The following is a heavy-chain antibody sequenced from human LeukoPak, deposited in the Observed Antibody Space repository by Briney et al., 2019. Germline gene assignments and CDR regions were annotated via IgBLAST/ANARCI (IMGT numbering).Heavy chain of an antibody. V-gene: IGHV3-13*01. D-gene: IGHD3-3*01. CDR3: ARGSYDFWSGLYPRYFDY. CDR1: GFTFSSYD. CDR2: IGTAGDT. J-gene: IGHJ4*02. Sequence: GGSLRLSCAAPGFTFSSYDMHWVRQATGKGLEWVSAIGTAGDTYYPGSVKGRFTISRENAKNSLYLQMNSLRAEDTAVYYCARGSYDFWSGLYPRYFDYWGQGTLVTVSS.